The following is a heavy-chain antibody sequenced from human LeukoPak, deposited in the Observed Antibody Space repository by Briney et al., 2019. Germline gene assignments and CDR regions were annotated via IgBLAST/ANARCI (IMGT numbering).Heavy chain of an antibody. V-gene: IGHV3-33*01. D-gene: IGHD6-6*01. Sequence: GGSLRLSCAASGLTFSSYGMHWVRQAPGKGLEWVAVIWYDGSNKYYADSVKGRFTISRDNSKNTLYLQMNSLRAEDTAVYYCAREYSSSGYYYGMDVWGQGTTVTVSS. J-gene: IGHJ6*02. CDR1: GLTFSSYG. CDR3: AREYSSSGYYYGMDV. CDR2: IWYDGSNK.